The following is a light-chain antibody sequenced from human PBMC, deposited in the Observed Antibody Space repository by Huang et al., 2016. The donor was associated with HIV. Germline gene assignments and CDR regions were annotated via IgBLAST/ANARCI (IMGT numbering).Light chain of an antibody. Sequence: DIQMTQSPSSLSASVGDRVTITCRASQSISSYLNWYQQKPGKAPKLLIYAAASLQSGVPSRCSGSGSGTDFTLTVSKLQPEDFAAYYCQQSYSTPLTFGRGTKVEIK. V-gene: IGKV1-39*01. CDR2: AAA. CDR1: QSISSY. CDR3: QQSYSTPLT. J-gene: IGKJ4*01.